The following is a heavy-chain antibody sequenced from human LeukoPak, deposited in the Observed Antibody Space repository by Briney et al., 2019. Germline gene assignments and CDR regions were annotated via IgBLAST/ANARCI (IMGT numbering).Heavy chain of an antibody. J-gene: IGHJ4*02. D-gene: IGHD6-13*01. V-gene: IGHV3-74*01. CDR3: ARGEASSWYD. CDR2: MNSDGSST. Sequence: GGSLRLSCAGSGFTFSSFRMHWVRQGPGKGLVWVSGMNSDGSSTVYADSVKGRFTISRDNAKNTLYLQMNSLRADDTAVYYCARGEASSWYDWGQETLVTVSS. CDR1: GFTFSSFR.